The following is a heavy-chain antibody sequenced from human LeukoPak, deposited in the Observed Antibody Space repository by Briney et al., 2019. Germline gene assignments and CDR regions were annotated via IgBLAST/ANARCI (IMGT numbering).Heavy chain of an antibody. CDR2: ITTSSSYI. CDR1: RFTFSSYS. D-gene: IGHD3-3*01. J-gene: IGHJ3*02. CDR3: ARGFLGITLLLGAFDI. V-gene: IGHV3-21*01. Sequence: KPGGSLRLSCAASRFTFSSYSMNWVRQAPGKGLEWVSSITTSSSYIYYADSVKGRFTISRDNAKNSLYLQMNSLRAEDTAVYYCARGFLGITLLLGAFDIWGQGTMVTVSS.